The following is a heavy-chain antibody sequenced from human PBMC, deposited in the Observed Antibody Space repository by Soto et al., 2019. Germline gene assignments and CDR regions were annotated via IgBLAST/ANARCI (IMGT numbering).Heavy chain of an antibody. CDR3: ARESKWELPRSPNRDWYFDL. CDR2: IYYSGST. D-gene: IGHD1-26*01. CDR1: GGSISSGGYY. V-gene: IGHV4-31*03. Sequence: QVQLQESGPGLVKPSQTLSLTCTVSGGSISSGGYYWSWIRQHPGKGLEWIGYIYYSGSTYYNPSLKSRVTISVDTSKHQFSLKLSSVTAADTAVYYCARESKWELPRSPNRDWYFDLWGRGTLVTVSS. J-gene: IGHJ2*01.